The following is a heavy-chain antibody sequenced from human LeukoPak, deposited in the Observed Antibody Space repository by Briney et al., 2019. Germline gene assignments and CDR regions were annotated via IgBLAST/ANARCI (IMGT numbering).Heavy chain of an antibody. D-gene: IGHD3-3*01. CDR1: GFTFSSYS. V-gene: IGHV3-48*04. J-gene: IGHJ3*02. Sequence: GGSLRLSCAASGFTFSSYSMNWVRQAPGKGLEWVSYISSSSSTIYYADSVKGRFTISRDNAKNSMYLQMNSLRAEDTAVYYCARDRVTIFGVVIPPPDAFDIWGQGTMVTVSS. CDR2: ISSSSSTI. CDR3: ARDRVTIFGVVIPPPDAFDI.